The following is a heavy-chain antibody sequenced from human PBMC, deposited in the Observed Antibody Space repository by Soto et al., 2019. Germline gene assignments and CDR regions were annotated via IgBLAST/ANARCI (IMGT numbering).Heavy chain of an antibody. CDR3: ARAQADILTGSYDANYCYYMDV. CDR1: GFTFTSSA. J-gene: IGHJ6*03. V-gene: IGHV1-58*01. CDR2: IVVGSGNT. D-gene: IGHD3-9*01. Sequence: SVKVSFKASGFTFTSSAVQWVRQARGQRLEWIGWIVVGSGNTNYAQKFQERVTITRDMSTSTAYMELSSLRSEDTAVYYCARAQADILTGSYDANYCYYMDVWGKGTTVTVSS.